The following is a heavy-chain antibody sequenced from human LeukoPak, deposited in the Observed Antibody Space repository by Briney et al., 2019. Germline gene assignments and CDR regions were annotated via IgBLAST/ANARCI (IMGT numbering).Heavy chain of an antibody. CDR2: ISGSGGST. Sequence: PGGSLRLSCAASGFTFSSYAMSWVRQAPGKGLEWVSAISGSGGSTYYADSVKGRFTISRDNSKNTLYLQMNSLKTEDTAVYYCTTDKGVVPAAITDLGAFDIWGQGTMVTVSS. V-gene: IGHV3-23*01. CDR3: TTDKGVVPAAITDLGAFDI. J-gene: IGHJ3*02. CDR1: GFTFSSYA. D-gene: IGHD2-2*02.